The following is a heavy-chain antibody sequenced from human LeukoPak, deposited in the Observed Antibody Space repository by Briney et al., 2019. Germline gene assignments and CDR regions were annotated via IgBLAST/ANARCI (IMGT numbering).Heavy chain of an antibody. D-gene: IGHD3-10*01. J-gene: IGHJ5*02. CDR3: ARDSVPDPYYYGSMRFDP. CDR1: GFTFSSYA. Sequence: GGSLRLSCAASGFTFSSYAMHWVRQAPGKGLEWVAVISYDGSNKYYADSVKGRFTISRDNAKNSLYLQMNSLRAEDTAVYYCARDSVPDPYYYGSMRFDPWGQGTLVTVSS. CDR2: ISYDGSNK. V-gene: IGHV3-30*04.